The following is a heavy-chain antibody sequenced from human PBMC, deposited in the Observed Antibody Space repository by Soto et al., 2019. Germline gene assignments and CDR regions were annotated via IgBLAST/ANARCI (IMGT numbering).Heavy chain of an antibody. D-gene: IGHD3-16*01. CDR3: PKRAPKFDS. CDR2: TYYRSRWQT. V-gene: IGHV6-1*01. CDR1: GDSVSSNDAT. J-gene: IGHJ4*02. Sequence: SQTLSLTCAISGDSVSSNDATWDWIRQPPSRGLEWLGRTYYRSRWQTDYAISVKSRISINPDTSNNQVSLQLNFVRDRGAVWGNYPKRAPKFDSWGQGTPVTVSS.